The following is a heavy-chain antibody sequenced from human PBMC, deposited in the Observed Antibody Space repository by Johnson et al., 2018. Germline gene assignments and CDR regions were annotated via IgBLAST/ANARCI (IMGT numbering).Heavy chain of an antibody. V-gene: IGHV3-23*04. D-gene: IGHD5-12*01. J-gene: IGHJ1*01. CDR2: FDGGSGST. CDR3: AYRMAALGQKYFQD. Sequence: VQLVESGGGLVQPGGSLRLSCVASGFSFSRSVMSWVRQAPGKGLEWVSTFDGGSGSTYYADSVKGRFTISRDSSKNTLYLQLNSLRGDDSAVYYCAYRMAALGQKYFQDWGQGA. CDR1: GFSFSRSV.